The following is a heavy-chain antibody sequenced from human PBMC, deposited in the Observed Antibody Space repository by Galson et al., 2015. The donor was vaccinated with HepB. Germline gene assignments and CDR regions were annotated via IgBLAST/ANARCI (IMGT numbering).Heavy chain of an antibody. CDR3: ARDRWACGGDCYGRTSDAFDI. J-gene: IGHJ3*02. D-gene: IGHD2-21*02. V-gene: IGHV3-30-3*01. CDR2: ISYDGSNK. CDR1: GFTFSSYA. Sequence: SLRLSCAASGFTFSSYAMHWVRQAPGKGLEWVAVISYDGSNKYYADSVKGRFTISRDNSKNTLYLQMNSLRAEDTAVYYCARDRWACGGDCYGRTSDAFDIWGQGTMVTVSS.